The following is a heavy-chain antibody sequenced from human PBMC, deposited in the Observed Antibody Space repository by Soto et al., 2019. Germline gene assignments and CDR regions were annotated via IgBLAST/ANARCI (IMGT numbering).Heavy chain of an antibody. CDR3: AKDKLNSNYEYYFDL. J-gene: IGHJ4*02. CDR2: ISWSGGII. CDR1: GFILRNYA. Sequence: AGGSLRLSCAASGFILRNYAMHWVRQAPGKGLEWVSGISWSGGIIGYADSVKGRFTISRDNAKNSLYLEMNSLRAEDTALYYCAKDKLNSNYEYYFDLWGQGTLVTVSS. V-gene: IGHV3-9*01. D-gene: IGHD4-4*01.